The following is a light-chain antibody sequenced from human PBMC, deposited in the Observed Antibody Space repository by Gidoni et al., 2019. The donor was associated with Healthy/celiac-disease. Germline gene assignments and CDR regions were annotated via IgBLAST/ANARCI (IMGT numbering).Light chain of an antibody. CDR2: EVS. Sequence: QSALTQPASVSGSPGPSITISCTGTSSDVGGYNYVSWYQQNPGKAPKLMIYEVSNRPSGVSNRFSGSKSGNTASLTISGLQAEDEADYYCSSYTSSSTIVFGTGTKVTVL. V-gene: IGLV2-14*01. CDR3: SSYTSSSTIV. J-gene: IGLJ1*01. CDR1: SSDVGGYNY.